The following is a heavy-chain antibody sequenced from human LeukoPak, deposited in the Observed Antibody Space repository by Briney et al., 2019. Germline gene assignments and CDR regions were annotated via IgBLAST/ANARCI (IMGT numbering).Heavy chain of an antibody. CDR3: AKDSQYYFDY. CDR1: GFTFSSYA. Sequence: GRSLRLSCAASGFTFSSYAMHWVRQAPGKGLEWVAVISYDGSNKYYADSVKGRFTISRDNSKNTLYLQMNSLRAEDTAIYYCAKDSQYYFDYWGQGTLVTVSS. J-gene: IGHJ4*02. V-gene: IGHV3-30-3*01. CDR2: ISYDGSNK.